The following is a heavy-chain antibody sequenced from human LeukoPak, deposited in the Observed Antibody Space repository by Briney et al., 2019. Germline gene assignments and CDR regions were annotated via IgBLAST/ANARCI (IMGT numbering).Heavy chain of an antibody. CDR2: IYSGGST. D-gene: IGHD6-13*01. CDR1: GFTVSSNY. J-gene: IGHJ4*02. Sequence: GGSLRLSCAASGFTVSSNYMSWVRQAPGKGLEWVSVIYSGGSTYYADSVKGRFTISRDNSKNALYLQMNSLRAEDTAVYYSAKSISAAPFDYWGQGTLVTVSS. CDR3: AKSISAAPFDY. V-gene: IGHV3-53*01.